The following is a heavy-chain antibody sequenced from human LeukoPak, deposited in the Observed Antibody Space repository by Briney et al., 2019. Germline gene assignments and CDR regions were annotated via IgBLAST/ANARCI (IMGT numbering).Heavy chain of an antibody. V-gene: IGHV4-59*01. CDR1: GGSISSYY. CDR2: IYYSGST. D-gene: IGHD3-10*01. CDR3: TRQARWSGSYKNWFDP. J-gene: IGHJ5*02. Sequence: SETLSLTCTVSGGSISSYYWSWIRQPPGKGLEWIGYIYYSGSTNYNPSLKRRVTISVDTSKNQFSLKLSSVTAADTAVYYCTRQARWSGSYKNWFDPWGQGTLVTVSS.